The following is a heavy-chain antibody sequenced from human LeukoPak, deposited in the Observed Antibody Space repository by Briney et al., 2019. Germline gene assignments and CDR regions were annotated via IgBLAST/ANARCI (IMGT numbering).Heavy chain of an antibody. CDR1: GFTFSSYA. V-gene: IGHV3-23*01. J-gene: IGHJ3*02. Sequence: PGGSLRLSCAASGFTFSSYAMSWVRQAPGKGLEWVSAISGSGGSTYYADSVKGRFTISRDNSKNTLYLQMNSLRAEDTAVYYCAKDNRYDFWSGLSDAFDIWGQGTMVTVSS. D-gene: IGHD3-3*01. CDR2: ISGSGGST. CDR3: AKDNRYDFWSGLSDAFDI.